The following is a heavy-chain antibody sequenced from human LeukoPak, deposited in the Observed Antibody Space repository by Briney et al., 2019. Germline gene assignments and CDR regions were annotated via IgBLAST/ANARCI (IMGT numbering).Heavy chain of an antibody. V-gene: IGHV4-4*07. CDR1: GGSISSYY. Sequence: PSETLSLTCTVSGGSISSYYWNWIRQPAGKGLEWIGSIYYSGSTYYNPSLKSRVTISVDTSKNQFSLKLSSVTAADTAVYYCARYDSTTGHILHRGQGTLVTVSS. D-gene: IGHD2/OR15-2a*01. CDR2: IYYSGST. CDR3: ARYDSTTGHILH. J-gene: IGHJ4*02.